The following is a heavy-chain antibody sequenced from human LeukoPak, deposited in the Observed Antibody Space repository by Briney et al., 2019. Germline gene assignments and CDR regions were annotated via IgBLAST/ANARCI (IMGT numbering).Heavy chain of an antibody. D-gene: IGHD2-2*01. CDR2: ISWNSGSI. CDR3: ATLSPPTGSSTRHQYYFDY. Sequence: GRSLRLSCAASGFIFDDYAMHWGRHPPGKGLEGVSGISWNSGSIGYADAVKGRFPISRDNAKNSLHLQMNSRRAEDPALYYYATLSPPTGSSTRHQYYFDYWGQGTLVTVSS. V-gene: IGHV3-9*01. J-gene: IGHJ4*02. CDR1: GFIFDDYA.